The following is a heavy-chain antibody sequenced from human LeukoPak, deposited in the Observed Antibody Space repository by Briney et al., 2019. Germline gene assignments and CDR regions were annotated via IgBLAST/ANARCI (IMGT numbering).Heavy chain of an antibody. CDR2: LNHSGST. CDR3: AGTPAYGSGSYRSNYYYDGMDV. CDR1: GGSFSGYY. J-gene: IGHJ6*02. Sequence: PSETLSLTCAVYGGSFSGYYWSWIRQPPGKGLEWVAELNHSGSTNYNPYPQSRVTIPVDTSKNQFSLKLSSVTAADTAVYYCAGTPAYGSGSYRSNYYYDGMDVWGQGTTVTVSS. D-gene: IGHD3-10*01. V-gene: IGHV4-34*01.